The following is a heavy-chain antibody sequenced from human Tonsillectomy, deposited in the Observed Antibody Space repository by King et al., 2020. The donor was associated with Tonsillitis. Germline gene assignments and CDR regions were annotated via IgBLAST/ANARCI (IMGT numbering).Heavy chain of an antibody. CDR3: ARRLVGGDAQTYFDY. J-gene: IGHJ4*02. Sequence: QLVQSGGGFVKPGGSLRLSCAASGFTFSDYYMSWIRQAPGKGLEWLSYISSSTSYTNYADSVKGRFTISRDNTENSLYLQMNSLRADDTAVYYCARRLVGGDAQTYFDYWGQGTLVTVSS. V-gene: IGHV3-11*05. CDR1: GFTFSDYY. CDR2: ISSSTSYT. D-gene: IGHD2-21*02.